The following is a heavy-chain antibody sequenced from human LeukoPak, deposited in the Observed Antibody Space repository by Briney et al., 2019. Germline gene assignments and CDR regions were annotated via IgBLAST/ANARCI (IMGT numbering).Heavy chain of an antibody. CDR1: GFTFSSSW. D-gene: IGHD2-2*01. CDR3: ASRYCSSSSCWYY. CDR2: INSDGSST. V-gene: IGHV3-74*01. Sequence: GGSLRLSWAASGFTFSSSWMHSVRQAPGKWLVWVSRINSDGSSTSSTDSVKGRFTISRDNAKNTLYLQMNSLRAEDTAVYYCASRYCSSSSCWYYWGQGTLVTVSS. J-gene: IGHJ4*02.